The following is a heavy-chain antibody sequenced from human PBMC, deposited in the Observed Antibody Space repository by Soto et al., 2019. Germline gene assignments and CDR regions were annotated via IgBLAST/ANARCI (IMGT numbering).Heavy chain of an antibody. CDR3: AKDLEQLSGSYRGTFDY. Sequence: EVQLLESGGGLVQPGGSLRLSCAASGFTFSSYAMSWVRQAPGKGLEWVSAISGSGGSTYYADSVKGRFTISRDNSKNTLYLQMNSLRAEDTAVYYCAKDLEQLSGSYRGTFDYWGQGTLVTVSS. J-gene: IGHJ4*02. CDR1: GFTFSSYA. D-gene: IGHD1-26*01. V-gene: IGHV3-23*01. CDR2: ISGSGGST.